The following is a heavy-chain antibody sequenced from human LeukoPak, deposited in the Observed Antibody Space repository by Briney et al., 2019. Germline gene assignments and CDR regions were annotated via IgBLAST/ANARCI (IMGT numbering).Heavy chain of an antibody. V-gene: IGHV4-30-2*01. CDR1: GSSISSGGYS. J-gene: IGHJ6*02. Sequence: SEPLSLTCAVSGSSISSGGYSWSWIRQPPGKGLEWIGYIYHSGSTYYNPSLKSRVTISVDRSKNQFSLKLSSVTAADTAVYYCARVNVEMATISFPPNPAEYYYGMDVWGQGPRSPSP. CDR3: ARVNVEMATISFPPNPAEYYYGMDV. CDR2: IYHSGST. D-gene: IGHD5-24*01.